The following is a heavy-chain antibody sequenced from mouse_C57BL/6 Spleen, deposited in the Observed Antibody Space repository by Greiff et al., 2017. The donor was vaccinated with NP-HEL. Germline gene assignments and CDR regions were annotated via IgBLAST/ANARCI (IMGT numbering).Heavy chain of an antibody. CDR3: ASPIDYDYDVFDY. V-gene: IGHV1-22*01. CDR2: INPNNGGT. CDR1: GYTFTDYN. D-gene: IGHD2-4*01. Sequence: EVQLQQSGPELVKPGASVKMSCKASGYTFTDYNMHWVKQSHGKSLEWIGYINPNNGGTSYNQKFKGKATLTVNKSSSTAYMELRSLTSEDSAVYYCASPIDYDYDVFDYWGQGTTLTVSS. J-gene: IGHJ2*01.